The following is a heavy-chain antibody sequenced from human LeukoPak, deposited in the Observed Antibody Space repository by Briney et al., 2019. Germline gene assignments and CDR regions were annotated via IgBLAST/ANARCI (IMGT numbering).Heavy chain of an antibody. D-gene: IGHD5-18*01. CDR1: GFTFSGCG. CDR2: IWYDGRDK. J-gene: IGHJ4*02. Sequence: GGSLRLSCAASGFTFSGCGMHWVRQAPGKGLEWVAFIWYDGRDKYYADSVKGQFTISRDNSKNTLYLQMNSLKAEDTAVYYCAKDPYSYGSYFDYWGQGTLVTVSS. V-gene: IGHV3-30*02. CDR3: AKDPYSYGSYFDY.